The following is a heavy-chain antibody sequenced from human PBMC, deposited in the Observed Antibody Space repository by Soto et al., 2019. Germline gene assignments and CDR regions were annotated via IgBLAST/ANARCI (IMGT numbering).Heavy chain of an antibody. CDR2: IWYDGSNK. Sequence: QVQLVESGGGVVQPGRSLRLSCAASGFTFSSYGMHWVRQAPGKRLEWVAVIWYDGSNKYYADSVKGRFTISRDNSKNTLYLQMNSLRAEDTAVYYCARAPPHAIFGVGYYYYYMDVWGKGTTVTVSS. D-gene: IGHD3-3*01. CDR3: ARAPPHAIFGVGYYYYYMDV. V-gene: IGHV3-33*01. CDR1: GFTFSSYG. J-gene: IGHJ6*03.